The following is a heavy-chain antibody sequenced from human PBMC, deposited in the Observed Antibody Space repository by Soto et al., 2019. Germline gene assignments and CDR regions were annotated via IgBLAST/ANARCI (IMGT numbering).Heavy chain of an antibody. J-gene: IGHJ5*02. D-gene: IGHD5-12*01. V-gene: IGHV2-5*02. CDR1: GFSLSTSGVG. CDR3: AHRRAGYSGYDLLGGWFDP. CDR2: IYWDDDK. Sequence: QITLKESGPTLVKPTQTLTLTCTFSGFSLSTSGVGVGWIRQPPGKALEWLALIYWDDDKRYSPSLKSRLTITKATXXNXVXXTMTNMDPVDTATYYCAHRRAGYSGYDLLGGWFDPWGQGTLVTVSS.